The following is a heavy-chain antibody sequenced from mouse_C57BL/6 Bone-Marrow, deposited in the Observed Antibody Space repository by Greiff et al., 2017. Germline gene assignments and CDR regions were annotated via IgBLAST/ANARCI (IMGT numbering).Heavy chain of an antibody. V-gene: IGHV5-4*03. CDR2: ISDGGSYT. Sequence: EVKLVESGGGLVKPGGSLKLSCAASGFTFSSYAMSWVRQTPEKRLEWVATISDGGSYTYYPDNVKGRFTISRDNAKNNLYLQMSHLKSEDTAMYYGAIYYGSSAFAYWGQGTLVTVSA. CDR1: GFTFSSYA. CDR3: AIYYGSSAFAY. D-gene: IGHD1-1*01. J-gene: IGHJ3*01.